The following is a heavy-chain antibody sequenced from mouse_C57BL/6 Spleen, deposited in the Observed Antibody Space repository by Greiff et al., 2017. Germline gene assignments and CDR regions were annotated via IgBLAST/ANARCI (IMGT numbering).Heavy chain of an antibody. CDR3: ARHDYYGSSLYYFDD. Sequence: QVQLKQSGAELVKPGASVKLSCKASGYTFTEYTIHWVKQRSGQGLEWIGWFYPGSGSIKYNETFKDKATLTADKSSSTVYMEISRLTSEDSAVYFCARHDYYGSSLYYFDDWGQGTTLTVSS. D-gene: IGHD1-1*01. CDR2: FYPGSGSI. CDR1: GYTFTEYT. J-gene: IGHJ2*01. V-gene: IGHV1-62-2*01.